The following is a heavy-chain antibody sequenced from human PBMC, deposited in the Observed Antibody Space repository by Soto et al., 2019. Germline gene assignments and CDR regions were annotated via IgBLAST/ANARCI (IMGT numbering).Heavy chain of an antibody. CDR2: VSGSGGST. Sequence: EVQLLESGGGLVQPGGSLRLSCAASGFTXXXYAMTWVRQAPGKGLEWVSAVSGSGGSTYYAATVKGRFTISRDTSKNTLYLQLNSLTAEDTALYYCAKDKATPFSPQDYWGQGTLVTVSS. J-gene: IGHJ4*02. CDR3: AKDKATPFSPQDY. CDR1: GFTXXXYA. D-gene: IGHD5-12*01. V-gene: IGHV3-23*01.